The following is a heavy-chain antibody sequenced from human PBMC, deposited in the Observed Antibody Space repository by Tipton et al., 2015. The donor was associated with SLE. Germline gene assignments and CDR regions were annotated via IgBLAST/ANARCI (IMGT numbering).Heavy chain of an antibody. Sequence: SLRLSCAASGLSFSNSWMGWVRQAPGKGLEWVANIKQDGSEKFYVDSVKGRFTISRDNAKNSLYLQMNSLRAEDTAVYYCAKAGGYYLDSWGQGTLVTVSS. J-gene: IGHJ4*02. CDR3: AKAGGYYLDS. CDR1: GLSFSNSW. V-gene: IGHV3-7*01. D-gene: IGHD3-10*01. CDR2: IKQDGSEK.